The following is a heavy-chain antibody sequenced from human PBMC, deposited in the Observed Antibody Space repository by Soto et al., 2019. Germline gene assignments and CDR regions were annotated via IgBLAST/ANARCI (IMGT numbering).Heavy chain of an antibody. D-gene: IGHD6-19*01. CDR2: MNPNSGNT. CDR1: GYTFTSYD. CDR3: ARIAVAGGYYGMDV. Sequence: ASVKVSCKASGYTFTSYDINWVRQATGQGLEWMGWMNPNSGNTGYAQKFQGRVTMTRNTSISTAYMELSSLRSEDTAVYYCARIAVAGGYYGMDVWGQGTTVTVSS. V-gene: IGHV1-8*01. J-gene: IGHJ6*02.